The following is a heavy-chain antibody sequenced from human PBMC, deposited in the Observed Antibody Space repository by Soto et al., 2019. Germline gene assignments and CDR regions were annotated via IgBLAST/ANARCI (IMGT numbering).Heavy chain of an antibody. D-gene: IGHD4-17*01. CDR1: GGSISSGGYS. V-gene: IGHV4-31*03. CDR3: ARRGDYFDY. CDR2: IYYSGST. J-gene: IGHJ4*02. Sequence: SETLSLTCTVSGGSISSGGYSWTWIRQHPGKGLEWIGYIYYSGSTYYKPSLKSRVTISVDTSKNQLSLKLSSVTAADTAVYYCARRGDYFDYWGQGTLVTVSS.